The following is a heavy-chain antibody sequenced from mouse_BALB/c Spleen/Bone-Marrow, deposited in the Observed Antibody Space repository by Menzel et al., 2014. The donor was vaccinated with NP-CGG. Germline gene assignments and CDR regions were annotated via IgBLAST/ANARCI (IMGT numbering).Heavy chain of an antibody. CDR2: INPESNTI. Sequence: VQLQQSGGGLVQPGGSLKLSCAASGFDFSRYWMSWVRQAPGKGLQWIGEINPESNTINYTPSLKDKFIISRDNAKNTLYLQMSKVRSEDTALYCCARLGYCGWFAHWGQGTLVTVSA. CDR3: ARLGYCGWFAH. J-gene: IGHJ3*01. V-gene: IGHV4-1*02. CDR1: GFDFSRYW. D-gene: IGHD2-3*01.